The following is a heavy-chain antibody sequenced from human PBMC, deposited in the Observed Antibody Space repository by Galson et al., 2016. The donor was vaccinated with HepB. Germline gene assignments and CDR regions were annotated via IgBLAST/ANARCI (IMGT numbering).Heavy chain of an antibody. V-gene: IGHV3-48*02. CDR2: IYISGGGI. D-gene: IGHD3-3*01. CDR1: GFTFSSYA. CDR3: VTDFWPTEVV. Sequence: SLRLSCAASGFTFSSYALHWVRQAPGKGLEWISYIYISGGGINYSDSVKGRITISRDNAKNSLYPQMNSPRDEDTALYYCVTDFWPTEVVWGQGTTVIVSS. J-gene: IGHJ6*02.